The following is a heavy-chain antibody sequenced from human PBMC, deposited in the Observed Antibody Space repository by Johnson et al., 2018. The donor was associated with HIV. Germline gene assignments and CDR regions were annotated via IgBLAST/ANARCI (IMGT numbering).Heavy chain of an antibody. CDR1: GFTFSGHW. J-gene: IGHJ3*02. D-gene: IGHD2-8*01. CDR2: INSDGSII. V-gene: IGHV3-74*02. Sequence: VQLVESGGGLVQPGGSLRLSCAASGFTFSGHWMHWVRQAPGKGLVWVSRINSDGSIISYADSVKGRLAISSDNAKNTLFLQMNSLRPEDTAVYYRARGYCTDGVCYTKVDGFDIWGQGTMVTVSS. CDR3: ARGYCTDGVCYTKVDGFDI.